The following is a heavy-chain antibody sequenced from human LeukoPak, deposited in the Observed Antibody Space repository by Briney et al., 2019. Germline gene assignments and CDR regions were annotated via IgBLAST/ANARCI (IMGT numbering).Heavy chain of an antibody. Sequence: PGGSLRLSCAASGFTLSSYSMNWVRQAPGKGLEWVSSISSSSSYIYYADSVKGRFTISRDNAKNSLYLQMNSLRAEDTAVYYCARGRIAAALKGYYYFDYWGQGTLVTVSS. J-gene: IGHJ4*02. CDR3: ARGRIAAALKGYYYFDY. CDR2: ISSSSSYI. D-gene: IGHD6-13*01. CDR1: GFTLSSYS. V-gene: IGHV3-21*01.